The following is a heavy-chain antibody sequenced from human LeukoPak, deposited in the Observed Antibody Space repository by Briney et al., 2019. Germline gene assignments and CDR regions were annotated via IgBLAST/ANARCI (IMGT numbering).Heavy chain of an antibody. V-gene: IGHV1-2*02. CDR2: INPNSGGT. CDR3: ARAPLGYCSSTSCYEDTAMGHFDY. Sequence: ASVKVSCKASGYTFTGYYMHWVRQAPGQGLEWMGWINPNSGGTNYAQKFQGRVTMTRDTSISTAYMELSRLRSDDTAVYYCARAPLGYCSSTSCYEDTAMGHFDYWGQGTLVTVSS. CDR1: GYTFTGYY. J-gene: IGHJ4*02. D-gene: IGHD2-2*01.